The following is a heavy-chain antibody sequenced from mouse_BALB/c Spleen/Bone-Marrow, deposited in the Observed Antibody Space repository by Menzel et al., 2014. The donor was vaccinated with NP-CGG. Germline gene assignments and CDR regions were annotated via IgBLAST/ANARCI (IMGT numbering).Heavy chain of an antibody. CDR1: GYSSTSYW. Sequence: QVQLKESGAELVKPGAPVKLSCKASGYSSTSYWMNWVKQRPGRGLEWIGRIDPSDSETHYNHKFKDKATLTVDKSSSTAYIQLSSLTSEDSAVYYCARTYYGNYAWFAYWGQGTLVTVSA. D-gene: IGHD2-1*01. CDR3: ARTYYGNYAWFAY. CDR2: IDPSDSET. V-gene: IGHV1-69*02. J-gene: IGHJ3*01.